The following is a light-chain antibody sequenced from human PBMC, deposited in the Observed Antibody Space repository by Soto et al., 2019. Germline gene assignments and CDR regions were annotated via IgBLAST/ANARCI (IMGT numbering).Light chain of an antibody. Sequence: DIQMTQSPSSLSASVGDRVTITCQASQDISIYLNWYQQKPGKAPKLLIYGASTLQGGVPSRFSGSGSGTDFTLTVSSLQPEDLATYYCQQLFMYPPTFGPGTKVDIK. CDR3: QQLFMYPPT. V-gene: IGKV1-9*01. CDR2: GAS. CDR1: QDISIY. J-gene: IGKJ3*01.